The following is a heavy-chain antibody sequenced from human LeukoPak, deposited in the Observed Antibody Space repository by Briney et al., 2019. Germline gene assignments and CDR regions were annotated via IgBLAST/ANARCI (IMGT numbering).Heavy chain of an antibody. V-gene: IGHV1-18*01. CDR1: GYTFTSYG. CDR2: ISAYNGNT. CDR3: ARYTEGYIVVVPAAGYFDY. J-gene: IGHJ4*02. Sequence: ASVKVSCKASGYTFTSYGISWVRQAPGQGLEWMGWISAYNGNTNYAQKLQGRVTMTTDTSTSTAYMELRSLRSDDTAVYYCARYTEGYIVVVPAAGYFDYWGQGTLVTVSS. D-gene: IGHD2-2*01.